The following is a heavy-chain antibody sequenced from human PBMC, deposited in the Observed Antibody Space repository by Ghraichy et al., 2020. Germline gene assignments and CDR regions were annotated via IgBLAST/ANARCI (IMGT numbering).Heavy chain of an antibody. CDR2: ILDDGSNK. D-gene: IGHD5-18*01. Sequence: GSLRLSCAASGFTFSSYSMHWVRQAPGKGLEWVALILDDGSNKYYADSVKGRFTISRDNSENTLYLQMNSLRAEDTAVYYCARDMGYTNGHSFDYWGQGTLVTVSS. J-gene: IGHJ4*02. CDR3: ARDMGYTNGHSFDY. V-gene: IGHV3-30-3*01. CDR1: GFTFSSYS.